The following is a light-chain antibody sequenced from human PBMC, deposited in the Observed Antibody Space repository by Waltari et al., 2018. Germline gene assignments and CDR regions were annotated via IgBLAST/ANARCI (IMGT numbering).Light chain of an antibody. CDR1: STDVGVYNY. Sequence: QSALTQPPSASGSPGQSVTISCTGTSTDVGVYNYVSWYQQHPGKAPKLLILEVSKRPPGVPDRFAGSKSGNTASLTVSGLQAEDEADYYCSSYAGSDNLIFGGGTKLTVL. CDR3: SSYAGSDNLI. CDR2: EVS. V-gene: IGLV2-8*01. J-gene: IGLJ2*01.